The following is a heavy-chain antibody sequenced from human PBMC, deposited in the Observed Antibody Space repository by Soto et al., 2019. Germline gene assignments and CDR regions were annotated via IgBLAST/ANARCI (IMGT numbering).Heavy chain of an antibody. CDR1: GYTFTSYY. V-gene: IGHV1-46*01. CDR2: INPSGGST. CDR3: ARSREPYPYDY. D-gene: IGHD1-26*01. J-gene: IGHJ4*02. Sequence: QVQLVQSGAEVKKPGASVKVSCKASGYTFTSYYMHWVRQAPGQGLECMGIINPSGGSTSYAQKFQGRVTMTRDTSTSTVYMELSSLRSEDTAVYYCARSREPYPYDYWGQGTLVIVSS.